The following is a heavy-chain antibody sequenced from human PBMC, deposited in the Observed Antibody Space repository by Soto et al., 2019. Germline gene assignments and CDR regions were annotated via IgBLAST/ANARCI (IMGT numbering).Heavy chain of an antibody. D-gene: IGHD3-10*01. CDR1: GYTFSSNG. CDR3: ARFPAVLLWSGEFQAFDI. V-gene: IGHV1-18*01. J-gene: IGHJ3*02. CDR2: INPYNGNT. Sequence: QVQLVQSGAEVKKPGASVKVSCKASGYTFSSNGISWVRQAPEQGLEWMGWINPYNGNTNSAQKLQGRVTLTTDTSTSTAYMELRSLRSDDTAVYYCARFPAVLLWSGEFQAFDIWGQGTMVTVSS.